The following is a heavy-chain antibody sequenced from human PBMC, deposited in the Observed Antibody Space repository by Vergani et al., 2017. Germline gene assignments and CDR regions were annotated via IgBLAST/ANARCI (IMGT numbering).Heavy chain of an antibody. CDR1: GFTFSNAW. J-gene: IGHJ4*02. D-gene: IGHD3-10*01. CDR3: TTDPPNYYGSGSYPKGGDY. CDR2: IKSKTDGGTT. Sequence: EVQLVESGGGLVKPGGSLRLSCAASGFTFSNAWMSWVRQAPGKGLEWVGRIKSKTDGGTTDYAAPVKGRFTISRDDSKNTLYLQMNSLKTEDTAVYYCTTDPPNYYGSGSYPKGGDYWGQGTLVTVSS. V-gene: IGHV3-15*01.